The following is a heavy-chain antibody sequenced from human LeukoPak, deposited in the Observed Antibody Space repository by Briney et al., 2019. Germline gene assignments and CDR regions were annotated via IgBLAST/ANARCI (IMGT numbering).Heavy chain of an antibody. CDR1: GFTFRNHG. J-gene: IGHJ4*02. CDR3: AKDRYGDYSFDY. D-gene: IGHD4-17*01. Sequence: GGSLRLSCAASGFTFRNHGMNWVRQAPGKGLEWVPSISGSGDSTYYADSVKGRFTISRDNSKNTLSLQMNSLRAEDTAMYYCAKDRYGDYSFDYWGQGTLVTVSS. CDR2: ISGSGDST. V-gene: IGHV3-23*01.